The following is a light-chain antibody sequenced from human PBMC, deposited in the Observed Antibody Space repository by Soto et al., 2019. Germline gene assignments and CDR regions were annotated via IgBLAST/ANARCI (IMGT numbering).Light chain of an antibody. Sequence: QSALTQPRSVSGSPGQSVTISCTGTSSDVGRYDYVSWYRQYPGEAPKLIIYDVTERPSGVPDRFSGSKSGNTASLTISGLRAEDEAAYSCCSFAGSYSYVFGSGTKVTVL. CDR1: SSDVGRYDY. CDR2: DVT. V-gene: IGLV2-11*01. J-gene: IGLJ1*01. CDR3: CSFAGSYSYV.